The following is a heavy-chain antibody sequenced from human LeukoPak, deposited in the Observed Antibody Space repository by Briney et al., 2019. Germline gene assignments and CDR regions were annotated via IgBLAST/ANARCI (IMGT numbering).Heavy chain of an antibody. D-gene: IGHD6-13*01. J-gene: IGHJ6*03. CDR1: GGSISSYY. CDR2: IYYSGST. V-gene: IGHV4-59*12. CDR3: ARDRQDSSTQPNYYYYYMDV. Sequence: RPSETLSLTCTVSGGSISSYYWSWIRQPPGKGLEWIGYIYYSGSTNYNPSLKSRVTISVDTSKNQFSLKLSFVTAADTAVYYCARDRQDSSTQPNYYYYYMDVWGKGTTVTISS.